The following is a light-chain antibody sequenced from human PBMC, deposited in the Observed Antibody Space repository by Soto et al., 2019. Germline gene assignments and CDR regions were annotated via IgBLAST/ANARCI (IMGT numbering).Light chain of an antibody. Sequence: QAVVTQPPSVSGAPGQRVTISCTGSSSNIGAGYDVHWYQKLPRTAPKLLIYANINRPSGVPDRFSGSKSATSASLAISGLQADDEADYYCQSYDSSLSVVFGGGTKVTVL. CDR3: QSYDSSLSVV. CDR1: SSNIGAGYD. V-gene: IGLV1-40*01. CDR2: ANI. J-gene: IGLJ3*02.